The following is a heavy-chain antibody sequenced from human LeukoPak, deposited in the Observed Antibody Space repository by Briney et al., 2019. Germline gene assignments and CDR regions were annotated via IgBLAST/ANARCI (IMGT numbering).Heavy chain of an antibody. CDR1: GGSFSSYY. V-gene: IGHV4-34*01. Sequence: SETLSLTCAVSGGSFSSYYWSWIRQSPGKGLEWIAEINHRGDTNYNPPVKSRVTISVDTSKNQFSLKVTSLTAADTAVYYCARGPTISETGYFDYWGQGTLVTVSS. CDR3: ARGPTISETGYFDY. J-gene: IGHJ4*03. D-gene: IGHD1-1*01. CDR2: INHRGDT.